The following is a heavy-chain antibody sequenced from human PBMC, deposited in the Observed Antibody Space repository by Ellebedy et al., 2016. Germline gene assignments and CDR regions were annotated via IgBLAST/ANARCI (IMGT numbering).Heavy chain of an antibody. CDR1: GGSISSYY. J-gene: IGHJ6*02. CDR2: IYYSGST. D-gene: IGHD3-10*01. CDR3: ARHRFPSKWFGEFTYGMDV. V-gene: IGHV4-59*08. Sequence: SETLSLTXTVSGGSISSYYWSWIRQPPGKGLEWIGYIYYSGSTNYNPSLKSRVTISVDTSKNQFSLKLSSVTAADTAVYYCARHRFPSKWFGEFTYGMDVWGQGTTVTVSS.